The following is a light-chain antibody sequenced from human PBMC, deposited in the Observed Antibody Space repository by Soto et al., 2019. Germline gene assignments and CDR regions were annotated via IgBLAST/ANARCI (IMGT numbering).Light chain of an antibody. CDR1: QTINSW. J-gene: IGKJ1*01. V-gene: IGKV1-5*03. Sequence: DIQMTQSPSTLSASVGDRVTITCRASQTINSWLAWYQQKPGKAPKLLIYKASTLEGGVPSRFSGSGSGTEFTLTISSPQPDDFATYYCQHYNSYWTFGQGTKVDIK. CDR2: KAS. CDR3: QHYNSYWT.